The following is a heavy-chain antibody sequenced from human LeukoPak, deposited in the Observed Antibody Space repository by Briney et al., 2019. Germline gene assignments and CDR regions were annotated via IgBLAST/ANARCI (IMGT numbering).Heavy chain of an antibody. Sequence: SETLSLTCTVSGGSVTDYYWSWIRQSPGKGLEWIGYIYYTGTSYNPSLKSRVTISADTSKNQFSLKLISVTAADTAVYYCARGAAAGLGYYYYYYMDVWGKGTTVTISS. D-gene: IGHD6-13*01. J-gene: IGHJ6*03. CDR3: ARGAAAGLGYYYYYYMDV. CDR2: IYYTGT. V-gene: IGHV4-59*02. CDR1: GGSVTDYY.